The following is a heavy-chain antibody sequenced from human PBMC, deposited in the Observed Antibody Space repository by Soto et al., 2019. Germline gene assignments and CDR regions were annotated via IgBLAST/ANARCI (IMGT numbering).Heavy chain of an antibody. Sequence: SETLSLTCTVSGGSISSYYWSWIRQLPGKGLEWIGYIYYSGSTNYNPSLKSRVTISVDTSKNQFSLKLSSVTAADTAVYYCAVSYSYPGDVFDFCGQGTMVPGSS. V-gene: IGHV4-59*13. CDR1: GGSISSYY. D-gene: IGHD1-26*01. CDR2: IYYSGST. J-gene: IGHJ3*01. CDR3: AVSYSYPGDVFDF.